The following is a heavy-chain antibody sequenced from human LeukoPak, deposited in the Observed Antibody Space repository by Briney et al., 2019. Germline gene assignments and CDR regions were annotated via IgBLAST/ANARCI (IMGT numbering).Heavy chain of an antibody. Sequence: PGGSLRLSCEASGFTLSSYAMSWVRQAPGKGLAWVSVISSSADSTYYADSVKGRLTISRDNSKNTLYLQMNNLRAEDTAVYYCAKPLEKYTYGGNFDYWGQGLLVTVSS. CDR2: ISSSADST. V-gene: IGHV3-23*01. CDR1: GFTLSSYA. CDR3: AKPLEKYTYGGNFDY. J-gene: IGHJ4*02. D-gene: IGHD4-23*01.